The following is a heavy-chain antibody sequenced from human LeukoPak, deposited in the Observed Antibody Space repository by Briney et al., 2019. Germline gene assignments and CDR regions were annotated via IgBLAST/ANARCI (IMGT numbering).Heavy chain of an antibody. CDR1: GFTFSSYG. Sequence: QAGGSLRLSCAASGFTFSSYGMHWVRQAPGKGLEWVSYISSSGSTIYYADSVKGRFTISRDNAKNSLYLQMNSLRAEDTAVYYCARGGGYDSSGYVFGYWGQGTLVTVSS. CDR2: ISSSGSTI. V-gene: IGHV3-48*04. CDR3: ARGGGYDSSGYVFGY. J-gene: IGHJ4*02. D-gene: IGHD3-22*01.